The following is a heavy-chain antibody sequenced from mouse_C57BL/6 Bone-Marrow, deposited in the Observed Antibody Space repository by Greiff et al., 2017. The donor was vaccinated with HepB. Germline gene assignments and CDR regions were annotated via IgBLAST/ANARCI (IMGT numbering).Heavy chain of an antibody. Sequence: EVKLMDSEGGLVQPGCSMKLSCTASGFTFSVSYMAWVRQVPEKGLEWVANIYYDGSSTYYLYSLKSRFIISRDNAKNILYLQMSSLKSEDTATYYCARDLDYFDYWGQGTTLTVSS. CDR1: GFTFSVSY. CDR2: IYYDGSST. CDR3: ARDLDYFDY. J-gene: IGHJ2*01. V-gene: IGHV5-16*01.